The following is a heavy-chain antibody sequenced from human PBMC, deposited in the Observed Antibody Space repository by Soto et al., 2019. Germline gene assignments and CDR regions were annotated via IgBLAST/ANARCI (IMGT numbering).Heavy chain of an antibody. J-gene: IGHJ4*02. Sequence: GGSLRLSCVASGFPFREFGMHWVRQAPGKGLEWVALISYDGSDYADSVKGRFTISRDDSRDTLFLHMDNLRPDDTGVYYCARRRNYYLDFWGQGTLVTVSS. D-gene: IGHD3-10*01. CDR1: GFPFREFG. CDR3: ARRRNYYLDF. V-gene: IGHV3-33*05. CDR2: ISYDGSD.